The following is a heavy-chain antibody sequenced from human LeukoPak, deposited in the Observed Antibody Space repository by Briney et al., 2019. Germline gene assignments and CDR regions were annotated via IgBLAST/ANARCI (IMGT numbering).Heavy chain of an antibody. CDR1: GFTFSTYN. CDR2: ISGSSSYI. J-gene: IGHJ4*02. V-gene: IGHV3-21*01. D-gene: IGHD6-13*01. Sequence: GGSLRLSCAASGFTFSTYNMNWVRQAPGKGLEWVSSISGSSSYIYYADSVKGRFSISRDNAKNSLYLQMNSLRAEDTAVYYCARDDLLYSSSWYWAYWGQGTLVTVSS. CDR3: ARDDLLYSSSWYWAY.